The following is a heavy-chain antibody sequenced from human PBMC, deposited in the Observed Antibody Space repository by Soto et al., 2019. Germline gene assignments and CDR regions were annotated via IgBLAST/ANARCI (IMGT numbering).Heavy chain of an antibody. CDR1: GGSISSYY. CDR2: IYYSGST. Sequence: SETLSLACTVSGGSISSYYWSWIRQPPGKGLEWIGYIYYSGSTNYNPSLKSRVTISVDTSKNQFSLKLSSVTAADTAVYYCARSDSRYWGQGTLVTVSS. CDR3: ARSDSRY. J-gene: IGHJ4*02. V-gene: IGHV4-59*01. D-gene: IGHD3-22*01.